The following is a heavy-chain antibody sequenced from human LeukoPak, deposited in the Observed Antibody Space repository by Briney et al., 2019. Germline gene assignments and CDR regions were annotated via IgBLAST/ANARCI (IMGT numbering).Heavy chain of an antibody. CDR2: ISGFGNYI. D-gene: IGHD3-22*01. CDR3: ARITYDYDSSGYPED. J-gene: IGHJ4*02. Sequence: GGSLRLSCAASGFTFSSYGMHWVRQAPGKGLEWVSSISGFGNYIYYADSVKGRFTISRDNAKNSLYLLMNSLRAEDTAVYYCARITYDYDSSGYPEDWGQGTLVTVSS. V-gene: IGHV3-21*01. CDR1: GFTFSSYG.